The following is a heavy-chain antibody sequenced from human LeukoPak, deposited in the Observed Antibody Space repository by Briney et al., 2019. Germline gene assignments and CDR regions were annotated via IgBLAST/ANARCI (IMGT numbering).Heavy chain of an antibody. CDR2: IYNSGST. D-gene: IGHD4-17*01. Sequence: PSGTLSLTCTVSGDSISSNYCSWIRQPPGKGLEWIGYIYNSGSTKYNASLKSRVTIVVDTSKNLFSLKLTSVTAADTAVYYCATCRDEFGDYGFTSWGRG. V-gene: IGHV4-59*01. CDR1: GDSISSNY. CDR3: ATCRDEFGDYGFTS. J-gene: IGHJ5*02.